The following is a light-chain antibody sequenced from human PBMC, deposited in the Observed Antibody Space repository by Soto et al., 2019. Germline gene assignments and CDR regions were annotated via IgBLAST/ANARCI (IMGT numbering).Light chain of an antibody. V-gene: IGLV2-11*01. CDR3: CSYAGTYSWV. J-gene: IGLJ3*02. CDR1: SSDVGGYRY. CDR2: DVS. Sequence: QSALTQPRSVSGSPGQSVTISCTGTSSDVGGYRYVSWYQHHPGKAPRLMIYDVSKRPSGVPDRFSGSKSGNTASLTISGLQGEDEADYYCCSYAGTYSWVFGGGTKVTVL.